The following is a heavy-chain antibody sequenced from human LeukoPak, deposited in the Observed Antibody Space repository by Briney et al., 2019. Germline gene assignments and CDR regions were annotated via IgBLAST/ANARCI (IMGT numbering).Heavy chain of an antibody. V-gene: IGHV3-23*01. D-gene: IGHD3-22*01. Sequence: GGSLRLSCAASGFTFNNHAMSWVRQAPGKGLEWVSAISGGGGSTYYADSVKGGFTISRDNSKNTLYLQMNSLRAEDTAVYYCAKGGGYDSGYYYMDVWGKGTTVTISS. CDR1: GFTFNNHA. CDR2: ISGGGGST. J-gene: IGHJ6*03. CDR3: AKGGGYDSGYYYMDV.